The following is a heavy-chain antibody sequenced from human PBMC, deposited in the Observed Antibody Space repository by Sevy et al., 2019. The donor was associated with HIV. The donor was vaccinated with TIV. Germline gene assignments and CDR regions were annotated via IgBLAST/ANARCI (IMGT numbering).Heavy chain of an antibody. Sequence: ASVKVSCKASNYTFSSYGISWVRQAPGQGLEWMGWISTYNGNTKYAQKFQGRVALTTDTSTGTAYMQVGSLRSDDTAVYYCAKGANPQRSNSWYDYWGQGTLVTVSS. CDR1: NYTFSSYG. D-gene: IGHD6-13*01. V-gene: IGHV1-18*01. J-gene: IGHJ4*02. CDR2: ISTYNGNT. CDR3: AKGANPQRSNSWYDY.